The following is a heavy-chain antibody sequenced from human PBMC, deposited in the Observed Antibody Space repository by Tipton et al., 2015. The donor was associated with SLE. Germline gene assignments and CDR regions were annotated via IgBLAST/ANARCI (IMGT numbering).Heavy chain of an antibody. D-gene: IGHD1-14*01. CDR3: ARLSGNYYFYMDV. Sequence: LRLSCTVSGGSINSGVFYWGWVRQNPGKSPEWIGYIYYNGGTSYNPSLKGRLSISLDTSKNSFSLKLNSVSAADTAVYYCARLSGNYYFYMDVWGRGTSVSVSS. V-gene: IGHV4-31*02. CDR1: GGSINSGVFY. CDR2: IYYNGGT. J-gene: IGHJ6*03.